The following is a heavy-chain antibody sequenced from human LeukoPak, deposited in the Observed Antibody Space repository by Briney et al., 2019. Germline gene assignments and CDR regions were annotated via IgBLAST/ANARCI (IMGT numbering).Heavy chain of an antibody. V-gene: IGHV1-2*02. CDR3: ARDSGITGTTDY. J-gene: IGHJ4*02. CDR2: INPNSGGT. CDR1: GYTFTSYD. Sequence: ASVKVSCKASGYTFTSYDINWVRQATGQGLEWMGWINPNSGGTNYAQKFQGRVTMTRDTSISTAYMELSRLRSDDTAVYYCARDSGITGTTDYWGQGTLVTVSS. D-gene: IGHD1-20*01.